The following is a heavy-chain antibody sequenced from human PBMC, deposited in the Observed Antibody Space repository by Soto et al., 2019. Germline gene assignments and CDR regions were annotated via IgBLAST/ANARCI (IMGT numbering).Heavy chain of an antibody. V-gene: IGHV4-30-2*01. CDR2: IYHSGST. CDR3: ARGIRHYDRHWFDP. CDR1: GGSISSGGYS. Sequence: SETLSLTCAVSGGSISSGGYSWSWIRQPPGKGLEWIGYIYHSGSTYYNPSLKSRVTISVDRSKNQFSLKLSSVTAADTAVYYCARGIRHYDRHWFDPWGQVTLVTVSS. J-gene: IGHJ5*02. D-gene: IGHD3-9*01.